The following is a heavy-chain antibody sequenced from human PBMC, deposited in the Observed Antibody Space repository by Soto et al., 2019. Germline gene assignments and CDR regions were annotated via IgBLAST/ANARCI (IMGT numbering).Heavy chain of an antibody. D-gene: IGHD6-13*01. CDR3: ARRSSSWYFDY. V-gene: IGHV3-23*01. CDR1: GFTFSDYY. Sequence: GGSLRLSCAASGFTFSDYYIHWIRRAPGKGLEWVSVISGSGDSTYYAASAKGRFTISRDNSKDTVNLEMNSLRAEDTALYYCARRSSSWYFDYWGQGTLVTVSS. J-gene: IGHJ4*02. CDR2: ISGSGDST.